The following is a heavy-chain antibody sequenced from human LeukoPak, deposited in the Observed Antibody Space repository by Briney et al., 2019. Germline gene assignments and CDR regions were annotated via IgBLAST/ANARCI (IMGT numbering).Heavy chain of an antibody. Sequence: GGSLRLSCAAFGFMFSSNWMSWVRLAPGKGLEWVANIKEDGTETYYVDSVKGRFTISRDNAKNSLYLQMNSLRVEDTAVYYCAKEGRSLQTYWGQVTLVTVSS. CDR1: GFMFSSNW. CDR3: AKEGRSLQTY. J-gene: IGHJ4*02. CDR2: IKEDGTET. V-gene: IGHV3-7*03. D-gene: IGHD5-24*01.